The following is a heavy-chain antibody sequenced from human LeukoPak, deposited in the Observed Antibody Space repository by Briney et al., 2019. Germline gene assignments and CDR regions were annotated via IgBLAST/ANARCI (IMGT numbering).Heavy chain of an antibody. CDR2: IYYSGST. CDR1: GGSISSSSYY. J-gene: IGHJ5*02. V-gene: IGHV4-39*01. D-gene: IGHD3-3*01. CDR3: ARGFLEWRRGARVWFDP. Sequence: PSETLSLTCTVSGGSISSSSYYWGWIRQPPGKGLEWIGSIYYSGSTYYNPSLKSRVTISVDTSKNQFSLKLSSVTAADTAVYYCARGFLEWRRGARVWFDPWGQGTLVTVSS.